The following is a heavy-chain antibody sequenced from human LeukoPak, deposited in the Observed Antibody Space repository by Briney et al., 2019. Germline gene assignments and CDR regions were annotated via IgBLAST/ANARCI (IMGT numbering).Heavy chain of an antibody. CDR2: ISAYNGNT. CDR3: ARDSPGNIAVVPAAMDNWFDP. J-gene: IGHJ5*02. Sequence: ASVKVSCKASGYTFTSYGISWVRQAPGQGLEWMGWISAYNGNTNYAQKLQGRVTMTTDTSTSTAYMELRSLRSDDTAVYHCARDSPGNIAVVPAAMDNWFDPWGQGTLVTVSS. V-gene: IGHV1-18*01. D-gene: IGHD2-2*01. CDR1: GYTFTSYG.